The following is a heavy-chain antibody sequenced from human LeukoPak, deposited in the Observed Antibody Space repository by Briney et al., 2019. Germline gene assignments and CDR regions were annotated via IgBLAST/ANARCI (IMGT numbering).Heavy chain of an antibody. D-gene: IGHD3-22*01. CDR2: ISYDGSNK. V-gene: IGHV3-30*01. CDR3: ARDRYYYDSSGRGYMDV. J-gene: IGHJ6*03. Sequence: GGSLRLSCAASGFTFSSYAMHWVRQAPGKGLEWVAVISYDGSNKYYADSVKGRFTISRDNSKNTLYLQMNGLRAEDTAVYYCARDRYYYDSSGRGYMDVWGKGTTVTVSS. CDR1: GFTFSSYA.